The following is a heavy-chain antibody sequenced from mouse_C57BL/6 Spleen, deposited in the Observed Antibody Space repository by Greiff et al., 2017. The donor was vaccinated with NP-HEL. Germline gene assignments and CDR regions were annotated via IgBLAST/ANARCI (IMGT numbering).Heavy chain of an antibody. CDR3: ARGTGTGLPFAY. D-gene: IGHD4-1*01. Sequence: QVQLKQSGAELVKPGASVKISCKASGYAFSSYWMNWVKQRPGKGLEWIGQIYPGDGDTNYNGKFKGKATLTADKSSSTAYMQLSSLTSEDSAVYFCARGTGTGLPFAYWGQGTLVTVSA. CDR2: IYPGDGDT. CDR1: GYAFSSYW. V-gene: IGHV1-80*01. J-gene: IGHJ3*01.